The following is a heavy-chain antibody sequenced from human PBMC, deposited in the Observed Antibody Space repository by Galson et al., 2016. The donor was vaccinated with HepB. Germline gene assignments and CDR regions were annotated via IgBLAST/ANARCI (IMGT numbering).Heavy chain of an antibody. CDR2: IDWDDEK. V-gene: IGHV2-70*01. J-gene: IGHJ4*02. D-gene: IGHD2-15*01. Sequence: PALVKPTQTLTLTCNFSGFSLSTTGMCLNWIRQPPGKALEWLALIDWDDEKYYSTSLKTRLTISKDTSKKQVVLTMTKMDPVDTGTYYCARTSCYGSKSIGYWGQGVLVTVSS. CDR1: GFSLSTTGMC. CDR3: ARTSCYGSKSIGY.